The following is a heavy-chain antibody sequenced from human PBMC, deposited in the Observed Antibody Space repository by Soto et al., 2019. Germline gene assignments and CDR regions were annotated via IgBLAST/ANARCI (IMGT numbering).Heavy chain of an antibody. CDR3: ARDSVSLTLFDY. D-gene: IGHD3-10*01. CDR2: AHSTGST. V-gene: IGHV4-4*07. CDR1: GGSMSGYH. J-gene: IGHJ4*02. Sequence: QVELQESGPRLVRPSETLYLTCTVSGGSMSGYHWSWVRQPAGKGLEWIGRAHSTGSTVYNPSVESRITVSLDTSKKQFSLKLRSVTAADTALYFCARDSVSLTLFDYWGQGILVTVSS.